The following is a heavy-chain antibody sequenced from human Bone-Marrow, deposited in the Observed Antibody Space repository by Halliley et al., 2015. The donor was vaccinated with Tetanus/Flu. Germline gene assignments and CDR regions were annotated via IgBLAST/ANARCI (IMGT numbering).Heavy chain of an antibody. CDR3: ARGTGLGGYCSGGSCYNDAFDL. Sequence: QLVQSGAEVKKPGSSVKVSCKASGVSFNNYAISWVRQAPGQGLEWMGAIIPIFGTPKYAQKFQDRVTFNADESTTTAYMELTRLGSDDTAVYYCARGTGLGGYCSGGSCYNDAFDLWGQGARVTVSS. CDR1: GVSFNNYA. D-gene: IGHD2-15*01. CDR2: IIPIFGTP. V-gene: IGHV1-69*01. J-gene: IGHJ3*01.